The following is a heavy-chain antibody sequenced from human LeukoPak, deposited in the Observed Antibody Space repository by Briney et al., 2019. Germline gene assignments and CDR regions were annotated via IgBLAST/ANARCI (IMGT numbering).Heavy chain of an antibody. CDR2: ISGGSSTI. D-gene: IGHD3-10*01. CDR1: GFTFSSYS. J-gene: IGHJ4*02. V-gene: IGHV3-48*01. Sequence: GGSLRLSCAASGFTFSSYSMNWVRQAPGKGLEWVSYISGGSSTIYYADSVKGRFTISRDNAKNSLSLQMNSLRAEDTAVYYCARRFAPGSGSHTPTSDCWGQGTLVTVSS. CDR3: ARRFAPGSGSHTPTSDC.